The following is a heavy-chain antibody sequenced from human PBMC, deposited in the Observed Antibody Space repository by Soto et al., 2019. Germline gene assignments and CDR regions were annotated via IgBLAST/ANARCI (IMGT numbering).Heavy chain of an antibody. D-gene: IGHD3-10*01. CDR1: GGSISSSSYY. V-gene: IGHV4-39*01. CDR2: IYYSGST. J-gene: IGHJ4*02. Sequence: SETLSLTCTVSGGSISSSSYYWGWIRQPPGKGLEWIGSIYYSGSTYYNPSLKSRVTISVDTSKNQFSLKLSSVTAADTAVYYCARRESLLWFGELLYYFDYWGQGTLVTVSS. CDR3: ARRESLLWFGELLYYFDY.